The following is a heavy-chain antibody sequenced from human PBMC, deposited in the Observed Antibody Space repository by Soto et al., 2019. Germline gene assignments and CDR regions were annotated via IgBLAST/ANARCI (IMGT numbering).Heavy chain of an antibody. J-gene: IGHJ5*02. Sequence: TLSLTCTVSGGSISSGSYYWSWIRQHPGKGLEWIGYIYYSGSTYYNPSLKSRVTISVDTSKNQFSLKLSSVTAADTAVYYCARVRAVFPIAVAGTPNWFDPWGQGTLVTVSS. V-gene: IGHV4-31*03. CDR3: ARVRAVFPIAVAGTPNWFDP. CDR2: IYYSGST. CDR1: GGSISSGSYY. D-gene: IGHD6-19*01.